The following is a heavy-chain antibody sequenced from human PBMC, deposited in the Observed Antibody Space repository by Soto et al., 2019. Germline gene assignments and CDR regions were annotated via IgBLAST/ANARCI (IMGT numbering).Heavy chain of an antibody. D-gene: IGHD5-12*01. CDR1: GGSISSSSYY. J-gene: IGHJ4*02. CDR3: AGNPKYSGYDQTFDY. Sequence: SETLSLTCTVSGGSISSSSYYWGWIRQPPGEGLEWIGSIYYSGSTYYNPSLKSRVTISVDTSKNQFSLKLSSVTAADTAVYYCAGNPKYSGYDQTFDYWGQGTLVTVSS. CDR2: IYYSGST. V-gene: IGHV4-39*01.